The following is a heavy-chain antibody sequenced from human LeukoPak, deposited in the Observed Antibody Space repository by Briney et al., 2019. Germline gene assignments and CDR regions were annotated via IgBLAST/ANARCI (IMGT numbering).Heavy chain of an antibody. D-gene: IGHD3-16*01. Sequence: SETLSLTCTVSGGSINGYYWTWIRQPPGKGLEWIGYIYYSASTNYNPSLKSRVTLSVHPSKNQFSLRLSSVTAADTAMYYCARRRLGDAFDVWGQGTMVAVSS. CDR1: GGSINGYY. CDR2: IYYSAST. CDR3: ARRRLGDAFDV. V-gene: IGHV4-59*08. J-gene: IGHJ3*01.